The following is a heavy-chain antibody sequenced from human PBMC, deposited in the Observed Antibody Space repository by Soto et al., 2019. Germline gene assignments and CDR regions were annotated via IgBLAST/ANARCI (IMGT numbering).Heavy chain of an antibody. Sequence: ASVKVSCKASGYTFTSYGISWVRQAPGQGLEWMGWISAYNGNTNYAQKLQGRVTMTTDTSTSTAYMELRSLRSDDTAVYYCARAGAGTVGPRENWFDPWGQGTLVTVSS. J-gene: IGHJ5*02. CDR3: ARAGAGTVGPRENWFDP. CDR2: ISAYNGNT. D-gene: IGHD6-19*01. CDR1: GYTFTSYG. V-gene: IGHV1-18*04.